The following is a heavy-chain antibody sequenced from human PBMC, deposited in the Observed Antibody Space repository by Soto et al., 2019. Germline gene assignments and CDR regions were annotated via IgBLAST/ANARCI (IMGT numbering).Heavy chain of an antibody. CDR2: IDHDGST. V-gene: IGHV3-74*01. Sequence: EVQLVESGGGLVQPGGSLRLSCAASGFTFSNYWMHWVRQAPGKGLAWVARIDHDGSTDYAGSVRGRFTVSRDNAESILYLQMNSLRDDDTALYYCVRDSHGDYWGQGTLVTVSS. CDR3: VRDSHGDY. CDR1: GFTFSNYW. J-gene: IGHJ4*02.